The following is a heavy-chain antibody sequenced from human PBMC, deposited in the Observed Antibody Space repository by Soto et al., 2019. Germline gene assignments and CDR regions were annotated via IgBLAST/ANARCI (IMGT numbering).Heavy chain of an antibody. CDR2: IYHSGST. D-gene: IGHD3-10*01. J-gene: IGHJ4*02. CDR1: GGSINSRYW. Sequence: SETLSLTCAVSGGSINSRYWWSWVRQSPGKGLEWIGEIYHSGSTNYNPSLKSRVTISVDKSKNQFSLNLSSVTAADTAVYYCARDQNGLGNYYTRYFDYWGQGTLVTVSS. CDR3: ARDQNGLGNYYTRYFDY. V-gene: IGHV4-4*02.